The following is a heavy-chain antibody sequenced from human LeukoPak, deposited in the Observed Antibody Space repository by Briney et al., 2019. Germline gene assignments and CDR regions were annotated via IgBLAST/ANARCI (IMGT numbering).Heavy chain of an antibody. V-gene: IGHV4-59*05. CDR3: ARHVRSGYDLENFDF. CDR1: GGSISSYY. CDR2: IYYSGST. J-gene: IGHJ4*02. D-gene: IGHD5-12*01. Sequence: SETLSLTCTVSGGSISSYYWSWIRQPPGKGLEWIGSIYYSGSTYYNPSLKSRVTISVDTSKNQFSLKLSSVTAADTAVYYCARHVRSGYDLENFDFWGQGTLVTVSS.